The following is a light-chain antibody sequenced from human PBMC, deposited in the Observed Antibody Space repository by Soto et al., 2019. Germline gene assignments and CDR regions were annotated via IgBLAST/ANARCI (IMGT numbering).Light chain of an antibody. CDR1: QGIRNF. CDR2: AAS. Sequence: DIQMTQSPSSLSASVGDAVTITCRASQGIRNFLAWYQQKPGEVPELLIYAASTLQSGVPSRFSSSVSGTDFTLTISSLQPEDVATYYCQEYRSAPRMYTFGQGTKVDIK. V-gene: IGKV1-27*01. J-gene: IGKJ2*01. CDR3: QEYRSAPRMYT.